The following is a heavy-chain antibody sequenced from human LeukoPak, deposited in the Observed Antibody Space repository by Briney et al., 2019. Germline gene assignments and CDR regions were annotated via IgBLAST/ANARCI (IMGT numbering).Heavy chain of an antibody. D-gene: IGHD3-3*01. V-gene: IGHV4-61*02. Sequence: SETLSLTCTVSGGSISSGSYYWSWIRQPAGKGLEWIGRIYTSGSTNYNPSLKSRVTISVDTSKNQFSLKLSSVTAADTAVYYCARGRSVITIFGGGWFDPWGQGTLVTVSS. CDR1: GGSISSGSYY. J-gene: IGHJ5*02. CDR2: IYTSGST. CDR3: ARGRSVITIFGGGWFDP.